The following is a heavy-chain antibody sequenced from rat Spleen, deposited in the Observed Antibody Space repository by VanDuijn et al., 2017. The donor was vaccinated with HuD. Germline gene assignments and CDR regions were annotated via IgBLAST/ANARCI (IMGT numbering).Heavy chain of an antibody. CDR2: IRYDGNNT. J-gene: IGHJ3*01. D-gene: IGHD4-4*01. CDR1: GFTFSNYG. Sequence: EVQLVESGGGLVQPGRSLKLSCAASGFTFSNYGMAWVRQAPTKGLEWVATIRYDGNNTYYGDSVKRRFTISRDNAESTLSLQMDSLRSEDSATYYCARVGNSGFGNWFAYWGQGTLVTVSS. CDR3: ARVGNSGFGNWFAY. V-gene: IGHV5-29*01.